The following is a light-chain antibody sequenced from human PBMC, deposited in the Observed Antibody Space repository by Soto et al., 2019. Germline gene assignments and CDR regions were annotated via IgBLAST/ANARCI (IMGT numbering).Light chain of an antibody. J-gene: IGKJ1*01. Sequence: DFEMTQSPSTLSASVGARAPITCRASQNIRSRLAWFQQQPGKAPQLLIYDASSLESGVPQRFSGSGSGTEFTLTISRLQTDDFSTYYCQQYHSYWTFGQGTKVDIK. V-gene: IGKV1-5*01. CDR3: QQYHSYWT. CDR1: QNIRSR. CDR2: DAS.